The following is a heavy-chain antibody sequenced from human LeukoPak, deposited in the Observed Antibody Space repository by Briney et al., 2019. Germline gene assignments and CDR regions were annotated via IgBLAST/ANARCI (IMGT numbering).Heavy chain of an antibody. D-gene: IGHD3-16*01. Sequence: QSGGSLRLSCAASGFTFSSYAMHWVCRAPGKGLEWVAVISYDGSNKYYADSVKGRFTISRDNSKNTLYLQMNSLRAEDTAVYYCARDFRAGGVTSKAFDIWGQGTMVTVSS. CDR3: ARDFRAGGVTSKAFDI. J-gene: IGHJ3*02. CDR2: ISYDGSNK. V-gene: IGHV3-30*04. CDR1: GFTFSSYA.